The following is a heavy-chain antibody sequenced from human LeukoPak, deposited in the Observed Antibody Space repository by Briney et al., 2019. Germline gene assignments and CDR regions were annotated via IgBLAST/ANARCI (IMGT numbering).Heavy chain of an antibody. V-gene: IGHV3-74*01. CDR3: AKHYGSGSYPLIYYYGMDV. CDR1: GFTFSSHW. CDR2: IKDDGSHT. J-gene: IGHJ6*02. Sequence: PGGSLRLSCAASGFTFSSHWMHWVRQAPGKGLVWVSRIKDDGSHTNYADSVKGRFTISRDNSKNTLYPQMNSLRAEDTAVYYCAKHYGSGSYPLIYYYGMDVWGQGTTVTVSS. D-gene: IGHD3-10*01.